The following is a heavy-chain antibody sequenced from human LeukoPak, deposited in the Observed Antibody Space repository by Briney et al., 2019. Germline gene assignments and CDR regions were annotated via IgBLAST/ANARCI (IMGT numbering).Heavy chain of an antibody. CDR2: ISGFGGST. J-gene: IGHJ5*02. CDR1: GYTFSTNA. V-gene: IGHV3-23*01. Sequence: PGGSLRLSCMASGYTFSTNAMTWVRQAPGKGPEWISTISGFGGSTFYADSVKGRFTISRDNSRGTLSLEMNDLRGEDTAVYYCAKGGHYSHFDPWGQGTLVIVSS. CDR3: AKGGHYSHFDP. D-gene: IGHD2-15*01.